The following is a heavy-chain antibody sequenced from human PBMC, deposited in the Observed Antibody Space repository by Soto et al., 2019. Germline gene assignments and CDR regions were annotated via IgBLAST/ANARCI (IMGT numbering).Heavy chain of an antibody. V-gene: IGHV3-7*02. CDR1: GFTFSSYW. D-gene: IGHD2-15*01. CDR2: IKRSGSKK. CDR3: ARGGIGRLDP. Sequence: PGGSLRLSCAASGFTFSSYWMSWVRQAPGKGLEWVSNIKRSGSKKNYVDSVKGRFTISRDNAKSSLYLQMQSLRDEDTAVYYCARGGIGRLDPWGQGTLVTVSS. J-gene: IGHJ5*02.